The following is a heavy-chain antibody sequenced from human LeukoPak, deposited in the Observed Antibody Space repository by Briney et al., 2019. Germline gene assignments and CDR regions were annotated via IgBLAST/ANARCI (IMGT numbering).Heavy chain of an antibody. V-gene: IGHV3-73*01. CDR2: IRTKTNIYAT. D-gene: IGHD2-2*01. J-gene: IGHJ6*03. CDR3: TTLPAAMPTLYYYYMDV. CDR1: GLTFSDSA. Sequence: GGSLKLSCAASGLTFSDSAVHWVRQAPGKGLEWVGRIRTKTNIYATAFAASVKGRFTISRDDSNHTAYLQMNSLKTEDTAVYYCTTLPAAMPTLYYYYMDVWGKGTTVTVSS.